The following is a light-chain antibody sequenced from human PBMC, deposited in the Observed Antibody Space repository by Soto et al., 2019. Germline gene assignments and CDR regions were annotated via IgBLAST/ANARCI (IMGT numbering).Light chain of an antibody. J-gene: IGKJ1*01. Sequence: EVVMTQSPASLSVSPGERVTLSCRASQNIRNNLAWYQQKPGQSPRLLISGASTREAGVPGRLSGSGSGTEFTHIISSQQSEDFAIYYCQRYNNWPPWTFGQGTKV. V-gene: IGKV3-15*01. CDR2: GAS. CDR3: QRYNNWPPWT. CDR1: QNIRNN.